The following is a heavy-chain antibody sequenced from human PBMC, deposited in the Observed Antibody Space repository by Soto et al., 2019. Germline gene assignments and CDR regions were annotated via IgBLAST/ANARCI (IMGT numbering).Heavy chain of an antibody. CDR1: GYTFTNYD. CDR3: ARVPAASSWFDP. CDR2: ITPYNGNT. J-gene: IGHJ5*02. Sequence: ASVKVSCKTSGYTFTNYDVTWVRQAPGRGLEWMGWITPYNGNTHYAPHLQGRITLATDTSTSTAYLDLTNLISDDTAMYYCARVPAASSWFDPWGQGTLVTVSS. D-gene: IGHD2-15*01. V-gene: IGHV1-18*04.